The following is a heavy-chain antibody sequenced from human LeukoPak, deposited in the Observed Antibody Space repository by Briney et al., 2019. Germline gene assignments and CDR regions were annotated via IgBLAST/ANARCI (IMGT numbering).Heavy chain of an antibody. V-gene: IGHV4-34*01. Sequence: PSETLSLTCAVYGGSFSGYYWSWIRQPPGKGLEWIGEINHSGSTNYNPSLKSRVTISVDTSKNQFSLKLSSVTAADTAVYYCARHDLSSSWSYFDYWGQGTLVTVSS. CDR1: GGSFSGYY. CDR3: ARHDLSSSWSYFDY. D-gene: IGHD6-13*01. CDR2: INHSGST. J-gene: IGHJ4*02.